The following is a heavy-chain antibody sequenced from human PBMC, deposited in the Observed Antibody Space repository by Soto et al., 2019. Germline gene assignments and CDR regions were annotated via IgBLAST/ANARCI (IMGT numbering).Heavy chain of an antibody. CDR2: INPNSGGT. CDR1: GYTFTGYY. J-gene: IGHJ4*02. V-gene: IGHV1-2*04. CDR3: AGSAWAVRDRGDFDY. Sequence: QVQLVQSGAEVKKPGASVKVSCKASGYTFTGYYMHWVRQAPGQGLEWMGWINPNSGGTNYAQKFQGWVTMTRDTSISTAYLELSRLRSDDTAVYYCAGSAWAVRDRGDFDYWGQGTLVTVSS. D-gene: IGHD3-10*01.